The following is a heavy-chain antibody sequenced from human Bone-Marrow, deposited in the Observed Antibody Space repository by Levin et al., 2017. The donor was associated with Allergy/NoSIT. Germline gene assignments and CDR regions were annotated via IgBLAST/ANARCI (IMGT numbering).Heavy chain of an antibody. CDR1: GYSFSNFW. CDR3: TRKRLRLEESSFFDS. CDR2: IYPIDSDT. J-gene: IGHJ4*02. V-gene: IGHV5-51*01. Sequence: GESLKISCKTSGYSFSNFWIGWVRQMPGRGLEWVAFIYPIDSDTVYSPSFQGRVSISADKSISTAYLQWASLKASDTAMYYCTRKRLRLEESSFFDSWGQGTPVTVPS. D-gene: IGHD3-16*01.